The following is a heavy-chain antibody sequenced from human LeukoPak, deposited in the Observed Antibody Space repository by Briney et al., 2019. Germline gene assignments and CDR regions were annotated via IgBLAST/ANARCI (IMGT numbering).Heavy chain of an antibody. Sequence: GGSLRLSCAAPGFTFDDYAMHWVRQAPGKGLEWVSGISWNSGSIGYADSVKGRFTISRDNAKNSLYLQMNSLRAEDTALYYCAKDTRRRAFDIWGQGTMVTVSS. CDR1: GFTFDDYA. CDR2: ISWNSGSI. V-gene: IGHV3-9*01. J-gene: IGHJ3*02. CDR3: AKDTRRRAFDI. D-gene: IGHD5-24*01.